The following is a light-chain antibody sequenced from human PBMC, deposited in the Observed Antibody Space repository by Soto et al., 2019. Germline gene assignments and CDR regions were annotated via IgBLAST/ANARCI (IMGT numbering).Light chain of an antibody. CDR2: VGTGGIVG. CDR3: GADHGSGSNFVV. Sequence: QPVLTQPPSASASLGASVTLTCTLSSGYSNYQVDWYQQRPGKGPRFVMRVGTGGIVGSKGDGIPDRFSVLGSGLNRYLTIKNIQEEDESDYHCGADHGSGSNFVVFGGGTKVTVL. V-gene: IGLV9-49*01. J-gene: IGLJ2*01. CDR1: SGYSNYQ.